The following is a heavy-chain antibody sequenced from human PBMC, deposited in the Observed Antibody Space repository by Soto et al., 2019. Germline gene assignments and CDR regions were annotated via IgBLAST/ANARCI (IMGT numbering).Heavy chain of an antibody. CDR3: AKARVDRTMVKDLDV. J-gene: IGHJ6*02. CDR1: VFTFRNYC. D-gene: IGHD5-18*01. Sequence: VVSLILSCAFSVFTFRNYCIHLVLQAPVNWLEWVAVISYDGISKYSVDSVRCRFTISRDESKNTVYLQMNSLRTEDTAVYYCAKARVDRTMVKDLDVWGHATTVTVSS. V-gene: IGHV3-30*18. CDR2: ISYDGISK.